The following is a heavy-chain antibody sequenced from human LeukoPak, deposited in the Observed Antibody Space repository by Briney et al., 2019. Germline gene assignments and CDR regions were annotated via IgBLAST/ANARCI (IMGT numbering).Heavy chain of an antibody. CDR1: GFTFGDYY. J-gene: IGHJ6*02. D-gene: IGHD3-9*01. CDR3: ARAEVLRYFDWYYYYYGMDV. CDR2: ISSGSSFT. Sequence: GSLRLSCAASGFTFGDYYMSWIRQAPGKGLEWVSYISSGSSFTNYADSVKGRFTISRDNAKNSLYLQMNSLRAEDTAVYYCARAEVLRYFDWYYYYYGMDVWGQGTTVTVSS. V-gene: IGHV3-11*06.